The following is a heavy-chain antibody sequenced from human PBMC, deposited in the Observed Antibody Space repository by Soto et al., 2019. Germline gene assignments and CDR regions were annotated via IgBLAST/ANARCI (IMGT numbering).Heavy chain of an antibody. CDR3: VSSATRATDY. Sequence: EVLLVESGGGLVKPGGSLKLSCATSGFTFSDYTMHWVRQAPGRGLDWVSSISGTRTFIYYADSLKGRFTISRDNAKNSLYLQMNSLTAEDTAVYYCVSSATRATDYWGQGTLVTVSS. J-gene: IGHJ4*02. CDR1: GFTFSDYT. V-gene: IGHV3-21*02. CDR2: ISGTRTFI.